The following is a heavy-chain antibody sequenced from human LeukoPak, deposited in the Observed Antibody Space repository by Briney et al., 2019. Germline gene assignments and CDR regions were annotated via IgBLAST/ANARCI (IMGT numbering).Heavy chain of an antibody. Sequence: SVKVSCKASGGTFSSYAIGWVRQAPGQGLEWMGGIIPTFGTANYAQKFQGRVTITADESTSTACMELSSLRSEDTAVYYCARTGYYYDSSGPFDYWGQGTLVTVSS. V-gene: IGHV1-69*13. CDR3: ARTGYYYDSSGPFDY. CDR2: IIPTFGTA. CDR1: GGTFSSYA. J-gene: IGHJ4*02. D-gene: IGHD3-22*01.